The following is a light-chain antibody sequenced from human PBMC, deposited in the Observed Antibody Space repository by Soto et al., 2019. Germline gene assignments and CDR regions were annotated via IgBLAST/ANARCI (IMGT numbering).Light chain of an antibody. CDR1: QSVSSSY. Sequence: EIVLTQSPGTLSLSPGERATLSCRASQSVSSSYLAWYQQKPGQPPRLLIYGASSRATGIPDRFSGSGSGTDFTLTITRLEPEDFAVYYCQHYRTSFGGGTKVVFK. CDR2: GAS. J-gene: IGKJ4*01. V-gene: IGKV3-20*01. CDR3: QHYRTS.